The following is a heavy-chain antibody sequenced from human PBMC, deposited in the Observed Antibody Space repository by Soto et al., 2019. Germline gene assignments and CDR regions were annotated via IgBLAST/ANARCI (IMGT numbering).Heavy chain of an antibody. CDR3: AIGRYGDY. J-gene: IGHJ4*02. V-gene: IGHV1-18*01. CDR2: ISAHNGNT. Sequence: QVHLVQSGAEVKKPGASVKVSCKASGYTFTSYGITWVRQAPGQGLEWMGWISAHNGNTDYAQKLQGRVIVTRDTSTSTAYMELRSLISDDTALYYFAIGRYGDYWGQGALVTVSS. CDR1: GYTFTSYG. D-gene: IGHD1-1*01.